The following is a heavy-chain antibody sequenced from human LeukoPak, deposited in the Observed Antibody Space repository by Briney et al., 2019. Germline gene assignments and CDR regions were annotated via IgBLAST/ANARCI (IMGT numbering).Heavy chain of an antibody. CDR3: AKVSWPLKAAAGTGYFQH. J-gene: IGHJ1*01. CDR2: ISGSGGST. CDR1: GITFSSYS. D-gene: IGHD6-13*01. V-gene: IGHV3-23*01. Sequence: GGSLRLSCGASGITFSSYSMNWVRQAPGKGLEWVSAISGSGGSTYYADSVKGRFTISRDNSKNTLYLQMNSLRAEDTAVYYCAKVSWPLKAAAGTGYFQHWGQGTLVTVSS.